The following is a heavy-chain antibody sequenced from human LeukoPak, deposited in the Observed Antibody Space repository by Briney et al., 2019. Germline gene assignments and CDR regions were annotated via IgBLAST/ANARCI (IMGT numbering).Heavy chain of an antibody. CDR3: ARRDGHKPKPNPPRDYYYYYMDV. CDR2: IIPIFGTA. J-gene: IGHJ6*03. D-gene: IGHD1-14*01. Sequence: SVKVSCKASGGTFSSYAISWVRQAPGQGLEWMGGIIPIFGTANYAQKFQGRVTITADESTSTAYMELSSLRSEDTAVYYCARRDGHKPKPNPPRDYYYYYMDVWGKGTTVTVSS. CDR1: GGTFSSYA. V-gene: IGHV1-69*01.